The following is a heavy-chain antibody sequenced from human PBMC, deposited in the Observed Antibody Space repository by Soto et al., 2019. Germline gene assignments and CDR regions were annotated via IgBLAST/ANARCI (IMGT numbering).Heavy chain of an antibody. CDR1: GFTFSSYA. CDR3: VTKYYFDY. Sequence: PGGSLRLSCAASGFTFSSYAMSWVRQALGEGLEWVSTISGSGGSTSYADSVKGRFTISRDNAKNTLYLQMNSLRAEDTAVYYCVTKYYFDYWGQGTLVTVSS. V-gene: IGHV3-23*01. J-gene: IGHJ4*02. CDR2: ISGSGGST.